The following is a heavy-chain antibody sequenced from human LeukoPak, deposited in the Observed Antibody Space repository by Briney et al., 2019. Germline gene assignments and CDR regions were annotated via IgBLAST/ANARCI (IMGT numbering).Heavy chain of an antibody. J-gene: IGHJ4*02. D-gene: IGHD4-17*01. V-gene: IGHV3-30*18. CDR2: ISNDGRNH. CDR3: AKVLFGDYGSYFDS. Sequence: GGSLRLSCAASGFNFNTFGMHWVRQAPGKGLEWVGVISNDGRNHYYGDSVRGRFTISRDNSNKTLYLQMDSLRAEDTAFYYCAKVLFGDYGSYFDSWGPGTLVTVSS. CDR1: GFNFNTFG.